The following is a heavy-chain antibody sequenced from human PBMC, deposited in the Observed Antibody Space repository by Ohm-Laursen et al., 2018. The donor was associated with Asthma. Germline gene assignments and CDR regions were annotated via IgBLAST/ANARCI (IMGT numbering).Heavy chain of an antibody. CDR1: GFTFSSYC. J-gene: IGHJ6*02. D-gene: IGHD1-14*01. V-gene: IGHV3-74*01. CDR3: AREGNHYYYYGMDV. Sequence: SLRLSCAASGFTFSSYCMHWVRQAPGKGLEWVSRINSDGSSTSYADSVKGRFTISRDNAKNTLYLQMNSLRAEDTAVYYCAREGNHYYYYGMDVWGQGTTVTVSS. CDR2: INSDGSST.